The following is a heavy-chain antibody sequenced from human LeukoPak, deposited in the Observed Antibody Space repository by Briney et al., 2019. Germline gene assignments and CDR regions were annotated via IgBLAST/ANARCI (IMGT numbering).Heavy chain of an antibody. CDR3: ARESLPIVVVPAAIGY. V-gene: IGHV3-21*01. CDR1: GFTFSSYS. D-gene: IGHD2-2*01. J-gene: IGHJ4*02. Sequence: GGSLRPSCAASGFTFSSYSMNWVRQAPGKGLEWVSSISSSSSYIYYADSVKGRFTISRDNAKNSLYLQMNSLRAEDTAVYYCARESLPIVVVPAAIGYWGQGTLVTVSS. CDR2: ISSSSSYI.